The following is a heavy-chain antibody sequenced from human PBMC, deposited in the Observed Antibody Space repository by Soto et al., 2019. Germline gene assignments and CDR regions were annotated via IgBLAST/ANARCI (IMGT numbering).Heavy chain of an antibody. Sequence: PSQTLSLTCATSGDSVSSNSAAWNWIRQSPSRGLEWLGRTYYRSKWYNDYAVSVKSRITINPDTSKNQFSLQLNSVTPEDTAVYYCARESPGFDILAGLEEALDYWAQRTLVPVSA. D-gene: IGHD3-9*01. CDR3: ARESPGFDILAGLEEALDY. CDR2: TYYRSKWYN. V-gene: IGHV6-1*01. CDR1: GDSVSSNSAA. J-gene: IGHJ4*02.